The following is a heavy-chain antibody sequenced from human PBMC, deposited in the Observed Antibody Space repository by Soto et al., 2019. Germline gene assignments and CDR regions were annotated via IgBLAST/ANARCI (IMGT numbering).Heavy chain of an antibody. J-gene: IGHJ4*02. V-gene: IGHV4-59*01. Sequence: SETLSLTCTVSGTSISSYYWSWIRQPPGKGLGWIANIHYSGTTNYNPSLASRVTLSVXXXXXXFXLXMXXXTAADRAMYFCARHNSYAIDYWGRGTLVTVSS. CDR3: ARHNSYAIDY. D-gene: IGHD2-8*01. CDR2: IHYSGTT. CDR1: GTSISSYY.